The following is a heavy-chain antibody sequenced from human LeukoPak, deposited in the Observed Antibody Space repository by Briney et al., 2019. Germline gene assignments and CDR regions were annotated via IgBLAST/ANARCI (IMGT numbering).Heavy chain of an antibody. CDR2: ITGSGGST. V-gene: IGHV3-23*01. CDR1: GFTFSSYA. CDR3: AKGSSMVRGVSRYQFDY. J-gene: IGHJ4*02. D-gene: IGHD3-10*01. Sequence: GGSLRLSCAASGFTFSSYAMSWVRQAPGKGLEWVSAITGSGGSTYYADSVKGRFTISRDNSKNTLYLQMNSLRAEDTAVYYCAKGSSMVRGVSRYQFDYWGQGTLVTVSS.